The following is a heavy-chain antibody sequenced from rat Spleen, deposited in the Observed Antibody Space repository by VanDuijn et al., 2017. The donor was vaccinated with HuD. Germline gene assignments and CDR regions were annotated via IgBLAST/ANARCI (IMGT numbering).Heavy chain of an antibody. V-gene: IGHV5S10*01. CDR2: IIYDGSRT. CDR1: GFTFSDYN. J-gene: IGHJ2*01. Sequence: EVQLVESGGGLVQPGGSLKLSCAASGFTFSDYNMAWVRQAPKKGLEWVATIIYDGSRTYYRDSVKGRFTISRDNAKRTLYLQMDSLRSEDTATYYCTTPRDTAGIPPWGQGVMVTVSS. D-gene: IGHD1-9*01. CDR3: TTPRDTAGIPP.